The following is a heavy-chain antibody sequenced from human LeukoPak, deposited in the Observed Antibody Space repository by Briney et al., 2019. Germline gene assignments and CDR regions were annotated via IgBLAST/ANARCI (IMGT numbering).Heavy chain of an antibody. Sequence: GGSLRLSCAASGFTFSSYGMSWVRQAPGKGLEWVSGISGSGSRTYYADSVKGRFTISRDNSKNTLYLQMNSLRAEDTAVYYCARAGEGEYSSSWYGDYWGQGTLVTVSS. CDR2: ISGSGSRT. CDR3: ARAGEGEYSSSWYGDY. CDR1: GFTFSSYG. V-gene: IGHV3-23*01. D-gene: IGHD6-13*01. J-gene: IGHJ4*02.